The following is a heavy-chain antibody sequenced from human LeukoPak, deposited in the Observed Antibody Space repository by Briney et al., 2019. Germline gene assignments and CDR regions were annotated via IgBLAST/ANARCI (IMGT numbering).Heavy chain of an antibody. D-gene: IGHD5-12*01. CDR2: INHSGST. CDR3: ARGWATYSGYDFDY. J-gene: IGHJ4*02. CDR1: GGSFSGYY. Sequence: SETLSLTCAVYGGSFSGYYWSWIRQPPGKGLEWIGEINHSGSTNYNPSLKSRVTISVDTSKNQFSLKLSSVTAADTAVYYCARGWATYSGYDFDYWGQGTLVTVSS. V-gene: IGHV4-34*01.